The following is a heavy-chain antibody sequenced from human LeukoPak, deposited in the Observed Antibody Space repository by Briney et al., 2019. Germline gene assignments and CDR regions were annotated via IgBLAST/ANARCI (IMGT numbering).Heavy chain of an antibody. CDR1: GYSISSGYY. Sequence: SETLPLTCTVSGYSISSGYYWGWIRQPPGKGLEWIGSIYHSGSTYYNPSLKSRVTISVDTSKNQFSLKLSSVTAADTAVYYCARPYYDFWSGYYSSRSYFDYWGQGTLVTVSS. V-gene: IGHV4-38-2*02. D-gene: IGHD3-3*01. J-gene: IGHJ4*02. CDR2: IYHSGST. CDR3: ARPYYDFWSGYYSSRSYFDY.